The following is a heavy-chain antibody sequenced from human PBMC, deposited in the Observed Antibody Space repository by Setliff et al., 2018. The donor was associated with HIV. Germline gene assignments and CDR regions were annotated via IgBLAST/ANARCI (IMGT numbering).Heavy chain of an antibody. CDR1: GGSINTGSYY. Sequence: LSLTCTVSGGSINTGSYYWGWIRQPPGKGLESIGTIYYSGSTYYKSSLKSRLTISVDTSKNQFSLKMSSVTAADTAVYYCAKGAGFYGDYTFDYWGQGNLVTVSS. CDR3: AKGAGFYGDYTFDY. J-gene: IGHJ4*02. D-gene: IGHD4-17*01. V-gene: IGHV4-39*07. CDR2: IYYSGST.